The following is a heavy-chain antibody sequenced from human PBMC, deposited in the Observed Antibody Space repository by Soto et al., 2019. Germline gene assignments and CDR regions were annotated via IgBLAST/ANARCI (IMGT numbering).Heavy chain of an antibody. CDR2: IGHSSDYI. Sequence: GGSLRLSCATSGFIFSDYSMNWVRQAPGKGLEWVSSIGHSSDYIYYADSVKGRFTISRDNAKKSLYLQMNSLRAEDTAVYYCARGYFGSGHKFDYWGXGA. V-gene: IGHV3-21*01. D-gene: IGHD3-10*01. CDR3: ARGYFGSGHKFDY. CDR1: GFIFSDYS. J-gene: IGHJ4*02.